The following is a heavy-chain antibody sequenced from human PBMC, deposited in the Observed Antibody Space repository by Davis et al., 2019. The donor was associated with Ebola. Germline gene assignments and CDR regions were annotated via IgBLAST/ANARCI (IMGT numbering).Heavy chain of an antibody. D-gene: IGHD3-10*01. V-gene: IGHV3-23*01. CDR1: VITFSSYA. J-gene: IGHJ5*02. Sequence: GGSLRLSCADSVITFSSYAMTWVRQAPGKGLEWVSAISGSGGTTYYAGSVKGRFTVSRDNSKKTVYLQMNSLTDEDTAKYFCATAHTSGSFDPWGQGTLVTVSP. CDR2: ISGSGGTT. CDR3: ATAHTSGSFDP.